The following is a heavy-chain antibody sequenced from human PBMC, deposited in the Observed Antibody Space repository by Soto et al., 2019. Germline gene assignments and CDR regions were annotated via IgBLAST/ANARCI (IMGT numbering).Heavy chain of an antibody. CDR1: RLTFSSHG. V-gene: IGHV3-23*01. CDR2: ISGSGTST. D-gene: IGHD5-12*01. CDR3: ATGGWLRHNDN. J-gene: IGHJ4*02. Sequence: EVQLLESGGGLVQPGGSLRLSCAASRLTFSSHGMSWVRQAPGKGLEWVSNISGSGTSTYYADSVRRRFTISRDNSKNTLYLEMNSLRADDTAVYYCATGGWLRHNDNWGQGTLVTVSS.